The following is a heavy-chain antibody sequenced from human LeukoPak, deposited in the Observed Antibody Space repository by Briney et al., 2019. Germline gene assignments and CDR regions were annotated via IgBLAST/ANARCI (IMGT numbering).Heavy chain of an antibody. CDR1: GGSISSSSHY. J-gene: IGHJ4*02. D-gene: IGHD3-22*01. V-gene: IGHV4-39*07. Sequence: SETLSLTCTVSGGSISSSSHYWGWIRQPPGKGLEWIGSLYYNGDTYYNPSLESRVTISVDTSKNQFSLRLSSVTAADTAVYSCANMLSSGYLGVSFWGQGTLVTVSS. CDR2: LYYNGDT. CDR3: ANMLSSGYLGVSF.